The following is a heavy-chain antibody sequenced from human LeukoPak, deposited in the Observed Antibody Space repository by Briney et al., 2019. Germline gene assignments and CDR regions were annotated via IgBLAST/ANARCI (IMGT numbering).Heavy chain of an antibody. CDR2: ISAYNGNT. CDR1: GYTFTSYG. J-gene: IGHJ5*02. D-gene: IGHD3-16*01. Sequence: ASVKVSCKASGYTFTSYGIIWVRQAPGQGLEWMGWISAYNGNTNYAQKLQGRVTMTTDTSTSTAYMELRSLRSDDTAVYYCAREDYDYVWGSYSGKNWFDPWGQGTLVTVSS. V-gene: IGHV1-18*01. CDR3: AREDYDYVWGSYSGKNWFDP.